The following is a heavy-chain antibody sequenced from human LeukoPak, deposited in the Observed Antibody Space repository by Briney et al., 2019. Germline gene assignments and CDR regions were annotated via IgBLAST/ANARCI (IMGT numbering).Heavy chain of an antibody. J-gene: IGHJ4*02. CDR2: IYHSGST. Sequence: PSETLSLTCTVSGYSISSGYYWGWIRQPPGKGLEWIGSIYHSGSTYYNPSLKSRVTISVDTSKNQFSLKLSSVTAADTAVYYCARHSLHGHEKPNFDYWGQGTLVTVSS. V-gene: IGHV4-38-2*02. D-gene: IGHD2-21*01. CDR3: ARHSLHGHEKPNFDY. CDR1: GYSISSGYY.